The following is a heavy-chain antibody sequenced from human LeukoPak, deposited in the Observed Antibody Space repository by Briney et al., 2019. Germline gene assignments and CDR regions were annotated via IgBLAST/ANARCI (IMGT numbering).Heavy chain of an antibody. D-gene: IGHD1-26*01. J-gene: IGHJ4*02. V-gene: IGHV3-23*01. Sequence: PGGSLRLSCAASGFTFSNYAMSWVRQAPGKGLEWVSAISGSGGSTYYADSVKGRFTISRDNSKNTLYLQMNSLRAEDTAVYYCAKSGSYSPVGGFDYWGQGTLVTVSS. CDR3: AKSGSYSPVGGFDY. CDR2: ISGSGGST. CDR1: GFTFSNYA.